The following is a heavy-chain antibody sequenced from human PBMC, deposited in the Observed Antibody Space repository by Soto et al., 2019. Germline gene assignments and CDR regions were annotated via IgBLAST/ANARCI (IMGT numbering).Heavy chain of an antibody. Sequence: QVQLQESGPGLVKPSGTLSLTCAVSGGPISSSNWWSWVRQPPGKGLEWIGEIYHSGSTNYNPSLKSRVTISVDKSKNQFSLKLSSVTAADTAVYYCARDRGGRYCSSTSCSGRYFDLWGRGTLVTVSS. D-gene: IGHD2-2*01. CDR3: ARDRGGRYCSSTSCSGRYFDL. CDR2: IYHSGST. V-gene: IGHV4-4*02. J-gene: IGHJ2*01. CDR1: GGPISSSNW.